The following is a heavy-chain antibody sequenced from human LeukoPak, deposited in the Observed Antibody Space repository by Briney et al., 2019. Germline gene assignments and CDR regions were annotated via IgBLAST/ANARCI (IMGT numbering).Heavy chain of an antibody. CDR2: IYYSGST. V-gene: IGHV4-39*07. CDR1: GGSISSSSYY. Sequence: SETLSLTCTVSGGSISSSSYYWGWIRQPPGKGLEWIGSIYYSGSTYYNPSLKSRVTVSADTSKNQISLSLSSVTATDTAVYYCARDFFGRAAGTGNWFDPWGQGTLVTVSS. D-gene: IGHD6-13*01. J-gene: IGHJ5*02. CDR3: ARDFFGRAAGTGNWFDP.